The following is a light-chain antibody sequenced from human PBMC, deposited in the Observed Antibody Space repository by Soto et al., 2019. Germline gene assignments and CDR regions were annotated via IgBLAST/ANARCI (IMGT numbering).Light chain of an antibody. J-gene: IGKJ1*01. Sequence: IQMTQSPSSLSASVGDRVSITFRASQRIDSHLNWYQQIPGKAPKLLVYTAFNLQHGDPSRFSGSAAGTDFTLTIRSRQPEDFATYYCQQSYSIPWTFGQGTKVELK. CDR2: TAF. CDR3: QQSYSIPWT. CDR1: QRIDSH. V-gene: IGKV1-39*01.